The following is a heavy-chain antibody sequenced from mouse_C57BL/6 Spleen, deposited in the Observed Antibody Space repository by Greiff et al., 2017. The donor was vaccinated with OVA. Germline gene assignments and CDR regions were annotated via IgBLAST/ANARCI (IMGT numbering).Heavy chain of an antibody. CDR1: GYTFTSYW. J-gene: IGHJ2*01. CDR2: IAPNSGGT. V-gene: IGHV1-72*01. Sequence: VQLQQPGAELVKPGASVKLSCKASGYTFTSYWMHWVKQRPGRGLEWIGRIAPNSGGTKYNEKFKSKATLTVDKPSSTAYMQLSSLTSEDSAVYYCARSWLRGEVFYYWGQGTTLTVSS. D-gene: IGHD2-2*01. CDR3: ARSWLRGEVFYY.